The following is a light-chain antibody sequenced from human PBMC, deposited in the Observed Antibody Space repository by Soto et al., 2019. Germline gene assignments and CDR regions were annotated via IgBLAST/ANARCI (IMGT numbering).Light chain of an antibody. V-gene: IGLV2-14*01. Sequence: QSALTQPASVSGSPGQSITISCTGTSSDVGGYKFVSWYQHHPGKAPKLIIFEVTHRPSGVSYRFSGSKSGNTASLTISGLQAEDEADYYCSSYSSSSTDVVFGGGTKLTVL. CDR3: SSYSSSSTDVV. CDR2: EVT. J-gene: IGLJ2*01. CDR1: SSDVGGYKF.